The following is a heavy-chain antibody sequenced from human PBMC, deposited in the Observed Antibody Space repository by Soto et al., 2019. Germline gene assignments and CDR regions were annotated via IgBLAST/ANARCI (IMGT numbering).Heavy chain of an antibody. CDR3: ARGSSSYYDYGMDV. CDR1: GDPISRRGYS. CDR2: IYDSGST. D-gene: IGHD6-6*01. V-gene: IGHV4-30-2*01. Sequence: SDTLSLTFAVSGDPISRRGYSWSWIRQPPGKALEWIGNIYDSGSTSYNPSLKSRVTISVDTSKNQFSLRLTSVTAADTAVYFCARGSSSYYDYGMDVWGQGTTVT. J-gene: IGHJ6*02.